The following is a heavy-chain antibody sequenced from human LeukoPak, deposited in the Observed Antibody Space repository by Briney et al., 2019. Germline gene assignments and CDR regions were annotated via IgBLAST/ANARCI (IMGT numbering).Heavy chain of an antibody. CDR1: GFTICSYW. Sequence: GGSLRLSCADSGFTICSYWMSWVRQAPGRGLEWVANIKQDGSEKYYVDSVKGRFTISRDNAKNSLYLQMNSLRAEDTAVYYCASGGYSSGWYYFDYWGQGTLVTVSS. V-gene: IGHV3-7*01. CDR2: IKQDGSEK. CDR3: ASGGYSSGWYYFDY. D-gene: IGHD6-19*01. J-gene: IGHJ4*02.